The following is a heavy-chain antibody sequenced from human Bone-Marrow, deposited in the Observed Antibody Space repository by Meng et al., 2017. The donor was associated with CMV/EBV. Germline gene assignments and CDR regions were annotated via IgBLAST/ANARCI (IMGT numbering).Heavy chain of an antibody. CDR1: GYTFTGYY. Sequence: ASVKVSCKASGYTFTGYYMHWVRQAPGQGLEWMGWINPNSGGTNYAQKFQGRVTMTRDTSISTAYMELSRLRSDATAVYYCARTVSRDQWLALPHWGQGTLVTVSS. CDR2: INPNSGGT. J-gene: IGHJ4*02. CDR3: ARTVSRDQWLALPH. V-gene: IGHV1-2*02. D-gene: IGHD6-19*01.